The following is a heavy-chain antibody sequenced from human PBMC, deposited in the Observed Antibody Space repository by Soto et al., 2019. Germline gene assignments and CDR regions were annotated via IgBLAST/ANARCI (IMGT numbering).Heavy chain of an antibody. D-gene: IGHD2-2*02. J-gene: IGHJ3*01. CDR1: GYTFSTYG. Sequence: QVQLVQSGAEMKKPGASVKVSCKASGYTFSTYGITWVRQAPGQGLDWMGWINPFKGDTNSAARFQDRVTMTTETSTRTAYKELRSLRSDDTAVYYCARVKVPAAILGAFDLWGQGTLVTVSS. V-gene: IGHV1-18*01. CDR3: ARVKVPAAILGAFDL. CDR2: INPFKGDT.